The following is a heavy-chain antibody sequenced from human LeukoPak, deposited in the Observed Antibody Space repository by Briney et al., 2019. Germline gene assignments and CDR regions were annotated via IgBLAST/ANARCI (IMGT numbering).Heavy chain of an antibody. D-gene: IGHD5-18*01. Sequence: SETLSLTCTVSGGSISSYYWSWIRQPPGKGLEWIGYIYYSGTTNYNPSLKSRVTISVDTSKNQFSLKLSSVTAADTAVYYCARDNQQLKIDYWGQGTLVTVSS. CDR1: GGSISSYY. J-gene: IGHJ4*02. CDR2: IYYSGTT. CDR3: ARDNQQLKIDY. V-gene: IGHV4-59*12.